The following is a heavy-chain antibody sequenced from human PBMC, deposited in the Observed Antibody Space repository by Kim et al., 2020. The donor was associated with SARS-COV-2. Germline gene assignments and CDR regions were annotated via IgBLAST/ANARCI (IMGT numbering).Heavy chain of an antibody. V-gene: IGHV3-74*01. D-gene: IGHD6-13*01. CDR3: VRGYYYGMDV. CDR2: TT. Sequence: TTSDADSVKGRFTISRDNAKSTLYLQMNSLRAEDTAVYYCVRGYYYGMDVWGQGTTVTVSS. J-gene: IGHJ6*02.